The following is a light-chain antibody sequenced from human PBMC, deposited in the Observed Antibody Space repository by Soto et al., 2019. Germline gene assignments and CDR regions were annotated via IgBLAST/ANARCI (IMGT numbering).Light chain of an antibody. Sequence: QSVLTQPASVSGSPGQSITISCTGSSSDVGSYNLVSWYQQHPGKAPKLMIYEGSKRPSGVSNRFSGSKSGNTASLTISGLQAEDEDDYYCCSYAGGGSYVFGPGTKLTVL. J-gene: IGLJ1*01. V-gene: IGLV2-23*01. CDR3: CSYAGGGSYV. CDR1: SSDVGSYNL. CDR2: EGS.